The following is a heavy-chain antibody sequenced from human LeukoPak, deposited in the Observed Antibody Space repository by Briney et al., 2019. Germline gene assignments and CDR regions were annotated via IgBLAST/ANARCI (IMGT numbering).Heavy chain of an antibody. CDR2: ISGDGGST. CDR1: GFTFDDYA. CDR3: ARAPDSFDY. J-gene: IGHJ4*02. Sequence: HPGGSLRLSCAASGFTFDDYAMHWVRQAPGKGLEWVSLISGDGGSTYYADSVKGRFTISRDNAKNSLYLQMNSLRAEDTAVYYCARAPDSFDYWGQGTLVTVSS. V-gene: IGHV3-43*02.